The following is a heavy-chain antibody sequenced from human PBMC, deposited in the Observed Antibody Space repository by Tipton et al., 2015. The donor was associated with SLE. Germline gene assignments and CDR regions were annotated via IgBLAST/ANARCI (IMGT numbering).Heavy chain of an antibody. Sequence: SLRLSCAASGFTFSSYGMHWVRQAPGKGLEWVAVISYDGSNKYYADSVKGRFTISRDNSKNTLYLQMNSLRAEDTAVYYCARERDGTRWLQIGAFDYWGQGTLVTVSS. CDR2: ISYDGSNK. CDR3: ARERDGTRWLQIGAFDY. D-gene: IGHD5-24*01. J-gene: IGHJ4*02. V-gene: IGHV3-30*19. CDR1: GFTFSSYG.